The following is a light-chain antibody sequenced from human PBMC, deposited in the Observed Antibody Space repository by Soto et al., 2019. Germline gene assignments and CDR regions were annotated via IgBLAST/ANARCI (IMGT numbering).Light chain of an antibody. CDR2: GAS. J-gene: IGKJ4*01. V-gene: IGKV3-20*01. CDR1: QSVSNNY. Sequence: EIVLTQSPCTLALSPGERATLSCRASQSVSNNYLAWYQQKPGQAPRLLIYGASNRATGIPERFSGSGSGTEFTLTISSLQSEDCELYYCQQYHTSPITFGGGTKVDIK. CDR3: QQYHTSPIT.